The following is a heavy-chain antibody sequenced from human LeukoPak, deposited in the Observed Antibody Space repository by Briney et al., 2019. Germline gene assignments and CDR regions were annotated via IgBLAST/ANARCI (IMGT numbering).Heavy chain of an antibody. CDR3: ASKTGVINVLTGYSPPFDP. D-gene: IGHD3-9*01. CDR2: IIPIFGTA. J-gene: IGHJ5*02. V-gene: IGHV1-69*13. Sequence: SVKVSCKASRGTFSSYSISWVRQAPGARREWMGGIIPIFGTANYAQKFQRRVTITADESTSTAYIELSGLRPDDTAVYYCASKTGVINVLTGYSPPFDPWGQGTLVSVSS. CDR1: RGTFSSYS.